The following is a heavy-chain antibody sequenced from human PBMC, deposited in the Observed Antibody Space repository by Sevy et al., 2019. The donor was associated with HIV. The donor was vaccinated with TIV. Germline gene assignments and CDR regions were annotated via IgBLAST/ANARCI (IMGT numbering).Heavy chain of an antibody. J-gene: IGHJ5*02. CDR1: GGSFSGYY. CDR3: ARVPRTNWGWYNWFDP. CDR2: INHSAST. V-gene: IGHV4-34*01. D-gene: IGHD7-27*01. Sequence: SETLSLTCAVYGGSFSGYYWSWIRQPPEKGLEWIGEINHSASTNYNPSLKSRVTISVDTSKNQFSLKLSSVTAADTAVYYCARVPRTNWGWYNWFDPWGQGTLVTVSS.